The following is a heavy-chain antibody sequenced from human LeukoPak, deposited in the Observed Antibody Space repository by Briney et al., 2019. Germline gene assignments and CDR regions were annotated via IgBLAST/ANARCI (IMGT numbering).Heavy chain of an antibody. Sequence: PGGSLRLSCAASGFTFSSHAIHWVRQAPGKGLEWVTFISYDGSTKYYADSVKGRFTISRHNSKNTLYLQMNSLRAEDTAVYYCARGPTAAGQGDFDYWGQGTLVTVSS. D-gene: IGHD6-13*01. J-gene: IGHJ4*02. CDR3: ARGPTAAGQGDFDY. V-gene: IGHV3-30*14. CDR2: ISYDGSTK. CDR1: GFTFSSHA.